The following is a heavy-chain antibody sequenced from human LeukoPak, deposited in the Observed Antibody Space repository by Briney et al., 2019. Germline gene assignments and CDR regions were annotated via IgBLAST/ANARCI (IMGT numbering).Heavy chain of an antibody. V-gene: IGHV3-30*02. CDR2: IRYDGSNK. D-gene: IGHD3-22*01. J-gene: IGHJ4*02. Sequence: GSLRLSCAASGFTFSSYGMHWVRQAPGKGLEWVAFIRYDGSNKYYADSVKGRFTISRDNSKNTVYLQMNSLRAEDTAVYYCAKDPTHFRVWDDYDNTRLNSWGQGTLVTVSS. CDR1: GFTFSSYG. CDR3: AKDPTHFRVWDDYDNTRLNS.